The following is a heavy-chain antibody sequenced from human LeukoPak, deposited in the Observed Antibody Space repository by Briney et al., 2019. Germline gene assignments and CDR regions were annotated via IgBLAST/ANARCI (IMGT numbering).Heavy chain of an antibody. CDR1: GGSISSSSYY. D-gene: IGHD6-13*01. CDR2: IYYSGST. J-gene: IGHJ3*02. V-gene: IGHV4-39*01. CDR3: ARPRSWYKDAFDI. Sequence: SETLSLTCTVSGGSISSSSYYWGWIRQPPGKGLEWIGSIYYSGSTYYNPSLKSRVTISVDTSKNQFSLKLSSVTAADTAVYYCARPRSWYKDAFDIWGQGTMVTVSS.